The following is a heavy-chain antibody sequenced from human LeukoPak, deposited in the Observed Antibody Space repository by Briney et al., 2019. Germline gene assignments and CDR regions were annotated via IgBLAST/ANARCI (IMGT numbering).Heavy chain of an antibody. Sequence: ASVKVSCKASGYTFTSYDFNWVRQATGQRPEWMGWMSPNSGDTGYAQKFRDRVTMTRNTSISTAYMELSSLRSDDTAVYYCARGPPNWGYDYWGPGTLVAVSS. V-gene: IGHV1-8*01. CDR2: MSPNSGDT. J-gene: IGHJ4*02. CDR3: ARGPPNWGYDY. D-gene: IGHD7-27*01. CDR1: GYTFTSYD.